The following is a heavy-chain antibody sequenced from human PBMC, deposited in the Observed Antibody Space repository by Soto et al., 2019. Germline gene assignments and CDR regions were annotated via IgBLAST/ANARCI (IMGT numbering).Heavy chain of an antibody. CDR1: GGSFSGYY. D-gene: IGHD6-25*01. CDR2: INHSGST. J-gene: IGHJ4*02. CDR3: ASSGKGGFDY. V-gene: IGHV4-34*01. Sequence: QVQLQQWGAGLLKPSETLSLTCAVYGGSFSGYYWSWIRQPPGKGLEWSGEINHSGSTNYNPSLKSRVPLSVDASKNQFPLKLSSVTAADTAVYYCASSGKGGFDYWGQGTLVTVSS.